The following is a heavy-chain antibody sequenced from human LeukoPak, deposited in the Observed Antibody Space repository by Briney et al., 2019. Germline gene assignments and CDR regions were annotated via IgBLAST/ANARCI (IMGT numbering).Heavy chain of an antibody. J-gene: IGHJ6*03. CDR2: MNPNSGNT. CDR1: GYTFTSYD. CDR3: ARALGYCSGGSCYSILGYYYYYMDV. D-gene: IGHD2-15*01. V-gene: IGHV1-8*01. Sequence: ASVKVSCKASGYTFTSYDINWVRQATGQGLEWMGWMNPNSGNTGYAQKFQGRVTMTRNTSISTAYMELSSLRSEDTAVYYCARALGYCSGGSCYSILGYYYYYMDVRGKGTTVTVSS.